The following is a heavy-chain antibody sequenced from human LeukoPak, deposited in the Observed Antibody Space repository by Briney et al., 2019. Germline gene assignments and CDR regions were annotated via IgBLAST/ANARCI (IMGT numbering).Heavy chain of an antibody. Sequence: GGSLRPSCAASGFPFRTYWMSWVRQAPGKGLEWVANINEDGGEKYYADSVKGRFIISRDNARNSLYVQMNNLRAEDTAVYYCARTSGDPFDYWGQGTLVAVSS. CDR1: GFPFRTYW. J-gene: IGHJ4*02. CDR2: INEDGGEK. D-gene: IGHD4-17*01. V-gene: IGHV3-7*01. CDR3: ARTSGDPFDY.